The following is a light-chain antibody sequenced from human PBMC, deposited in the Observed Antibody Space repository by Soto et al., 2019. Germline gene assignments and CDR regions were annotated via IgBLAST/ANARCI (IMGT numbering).Light chain of an antibody. V-gene: IGKV3-15*01. Sequence: EIVMTQSPATLSVSPGERVTLSCRASQSVSRNLAWYQQIPGQAPRLLIYGASTRAAGIPARFSGSGSGTEFTLNISLLQSEDFAVYYCQQYNNWPPLAFGGGTKVEIK. CDR2: GAS. J-gene: IGKJ4*01. CDR3: QQYNNWPPLA. CDR1: QSVSRN.